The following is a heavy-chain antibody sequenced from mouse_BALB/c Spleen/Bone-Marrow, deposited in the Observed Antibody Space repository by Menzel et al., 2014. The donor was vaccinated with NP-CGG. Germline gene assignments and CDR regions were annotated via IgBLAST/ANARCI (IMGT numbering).Heavy chain of an antibody. Sequence: EVQVVESGGDLVKPGGSLKLSCAASGFTFSSYGMSWVRQTPDKRLECVATISSGGSYTYYPDSVKGRFTISRDNAKNTLYLQMSSVKSEDTAMYYCARHDYDEENFDYWGQGTTLTVSS. J-gene: IGHJ2*01. V-gene: IGHV5-6*01. D-gene: IGHD2-4*01. CDR2: ISSGGSYT. CDR3: ARHDYDEENFDY. CDR1: GFTFSSYG.